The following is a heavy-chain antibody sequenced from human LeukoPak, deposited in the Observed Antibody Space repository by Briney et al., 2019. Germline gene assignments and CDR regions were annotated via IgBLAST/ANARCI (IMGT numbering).Heavy chain of an antibody. CDR2: IKEDESEK. D-gene: IGHD3-22*01. J-gene: IGHJ6*03. CDR3: ARAQGRLYYYYYMDV. V-gene: IGHV3-7*01. CDR1: RFSFSIYW. Sequence: GGSLRLSCAASRFSFSIYWMSWVRQAPGKGLEWVANIKEDESEKYYVDSVKGRLTISRDNAKNSLYLQMNSLRAEDTAVYYCARAQGRLYYYYYMDVWGKGTTVTVSS.